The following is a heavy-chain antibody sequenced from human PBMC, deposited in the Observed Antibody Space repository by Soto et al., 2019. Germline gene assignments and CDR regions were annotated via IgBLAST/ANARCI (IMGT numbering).Heavy chain of an antibody. V-gene: IGHV1-3*01. J-gene: IGHJ1*01. Sequence: ASVKVSCKAYGYTFTSYAMHWVRQAPGQRLEWMGWINAGNGNTKYSQKFQGRVTITRDTSASTAYMELSSLRSEDTAVYYCARGQAHSSSWFDPPAEYFQHWGQGTLVTVSS. CDR1: GYTFTSYA. D-gene: IGHD6-13*01. CDR3: ARGQAHSSSWFDPPAEYFQH. CDR2: INAGNGNT.